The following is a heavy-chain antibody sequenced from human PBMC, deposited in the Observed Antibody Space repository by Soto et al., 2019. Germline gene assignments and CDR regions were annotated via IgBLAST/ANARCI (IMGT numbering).Heavy chain of an antibody. CDR3: ARNGYCISTSCYSDYYYGMDV. Sequence: QVQLVQSGAEVKKPGSSVKVSCKASGGTFSRYAISWVRQAPGQGLEWMGGIIPIFGTPDYAQKFQGRVTITADESTSTAYMELSSLRSEATAVYYCARNGYCISTSCYSDYYYGMDVWGQGTTVTVSS. D-gene: IGHD2-2*02. V-gene: IGHV1-69*12. CDR2: IIPIFGTP. J-gene: IGHJ6*02. CDR1: GGTFSRYA.